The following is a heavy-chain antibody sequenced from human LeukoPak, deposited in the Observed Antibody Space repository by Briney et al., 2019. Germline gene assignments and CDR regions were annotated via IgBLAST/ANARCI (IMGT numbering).Heavy chain of an antibody. CDR3: ARSDCSSTSCYDLFDP. CDR1: GGSISSSSHY. J-gene: IGHJ5*02. V-gene: IGHV4-39*01. CDR2: IYYSGST. D-gene: IGHD2-2*01. Sequence: SETLSLTCTVAGGSISSSSHYWGWIRQPPGKGLEYIGSIYYSGSTYYNPSLKSRVTMSVDTSKNQFSLKLSSVTAADTAVYFCARSDCSSTSCYDLFDPWGQGTLVTVSS.